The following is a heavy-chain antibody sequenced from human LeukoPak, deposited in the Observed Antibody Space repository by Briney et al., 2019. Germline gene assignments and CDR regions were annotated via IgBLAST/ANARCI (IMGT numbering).Heavy chain of an antibody. D-gene: IGHD3-22*01. V-gene: IGHV3-74*01. J-gene: IGHJ5*02. CDR2: INSDGINT. CDR1: GFTFSNYS. Sequence: GGSLRLSCAASGFTFSNYSMNWVRQAPGKGLVWVSRINSDGINTSYADSVKGRFTISRDNAKNTLNLQMNSLRAEDTAVYYCARDLGQYYDTSDNWFDPWGQETLVTVSS. CDR3: ARDLGQYYDTSDNWFDP.